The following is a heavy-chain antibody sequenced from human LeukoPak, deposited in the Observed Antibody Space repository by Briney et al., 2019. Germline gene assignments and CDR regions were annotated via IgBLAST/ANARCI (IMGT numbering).Heavy chain of an antibody. CDR2: IHHSGST. CDR1: GGSISSRNW. CDR3: ARIRYSENIDY. V-gene: IGHV4-4*02. D-gene: IGHD1-1*01. J-gene: IGHJ4*02. Sequence: LAGTLSLTCSVWGGSISSRNWRGWVRQPPGKGLEGIGEIHHSGSTNFNPSLKSRVTISVDKSKNQFSLKLSSVTAADTAVYYCARIRYSENIDYWGQGTLVTVSS.